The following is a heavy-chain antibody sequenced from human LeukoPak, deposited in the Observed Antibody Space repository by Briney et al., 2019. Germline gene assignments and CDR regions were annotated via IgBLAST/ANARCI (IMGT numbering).Heavy chain of an antibody. D-gene: IGHD3-9*01. CDR1: GFTFSRYD. J-gene: IGHJ3*02. Sequence: GRSLRHSCAASGFTFSRYDMNWVRQAPGKGLEWISFINSSGTNMSYADSVKGRFTISRDNAKNLLNLHLNSLRAEDTAVYYCARDLDYDGLTGYYSGFASDIWGPGTMVTVSS. CDR3: ARDLDYDGLTGYYSGFASDI. V-gene: IGHV3-48*03. CDR2: INSSGTNM.